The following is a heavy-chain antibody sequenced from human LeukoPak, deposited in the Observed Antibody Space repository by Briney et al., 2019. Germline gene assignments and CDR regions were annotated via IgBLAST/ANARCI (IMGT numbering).Heavy chain of an antibody. CDR3: AKERDYDFWSGYSGGCYFDY. Sequence: GGSLRLSCAASGFTFSSYAMSWVRQAPGKGLEWVSAISGSGGSTYYADSVKGRFTISRDNSKNTLYLQMNSLRAEDTAVYYCAKERDYDFWSGYSGGCYFDYWGQGTLVTVSS. V-gene: IGHV3-23*01. CDR2: ISGSGGST. D-gene: IGHD3-3*01. J-gene: IGHJ4*02. CDR1: GFTFSSYA.